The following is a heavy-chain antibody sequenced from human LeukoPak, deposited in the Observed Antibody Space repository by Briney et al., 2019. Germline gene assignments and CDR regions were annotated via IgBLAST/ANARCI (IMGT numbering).Heavy chain of an antibody. D-gene: IGHD3-10*01. J-gene: IGHJ6*02. CDR3: ARARSSGIPTTYYYGMDV. V-gene: IGHV4-59*01. Sequence: SETLSLTCAVYGGSISSYYWSWIRQPPGKGLEWIGYIYYSGSTNYNPSLKSRVTISVDTSKNQFYLKLRSVTPADTAVYYCARARSSGIPTTYYYGMDVWRQGTTVSICS. CDR2: IYYSGST. CDR1: GGSISSYY.